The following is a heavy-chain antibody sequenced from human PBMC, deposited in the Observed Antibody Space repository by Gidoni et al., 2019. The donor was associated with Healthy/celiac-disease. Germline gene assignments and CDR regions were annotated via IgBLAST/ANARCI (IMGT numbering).Heavy chain of an antibody. J-gene: IGHJ6*03. CDR1: GFTFTSSA. D-gene: IGHD2-2*01. Sequence: QMQLVQSGPEVKKPGTSVKVSCKASGFTFTSSAMQWVRQARGQRLEWIGWIVVGSGNTNYAQKFQERVTITRDMSTSTAYMELSSLRSEDTAVYYCAARDYCSSTSCYQYYYYYMDVWGKGTTVTVSS. CDR3: AARDYCSSTSCYQYYYYYMDV. CDR2: IVVGSGNT. V-gene: IGHV1-58*02.